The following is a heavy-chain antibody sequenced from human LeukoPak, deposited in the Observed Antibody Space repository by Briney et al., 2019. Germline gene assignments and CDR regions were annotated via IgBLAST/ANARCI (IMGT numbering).Heavy chain of an antibody. D-gene: IGHD2-2*01. J-gene: IGHJ4*02. CDR3: AKVLSGVPAAECDY. Sequence: GGSLRLSCAASGFTFSSYGMNWVRQAPGKGLEWVAFIRYDGSNKYYADSVKGRFTISRDNSKNTLYLQMNSLRAEDTAVYYCAKVLSGVPAAECDYWGQGTLVTVSS. CDR1: GFTFSSYG. V-gene: IGHV3-30*02. CDR2: IRYDGSNK.